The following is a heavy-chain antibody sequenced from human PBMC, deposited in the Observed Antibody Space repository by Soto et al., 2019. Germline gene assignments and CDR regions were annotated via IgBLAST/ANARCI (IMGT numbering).Heavy chain of an antibody. V-gene: IGHV1-69*13. CDR2: FIPVYRTL. Sequence: SVKVSCKASGGSFGNSAIHWVRQTPGQGLEWLGGFIPVYRTLNYAQKFQGRVTITADESTGTAYMTLSSLASNDTAVYYCATGVIWIGYFTVDSWGQGTRVTVSS. D-gene: IGHD3-3*01. CDR1: GGSFGNSA. CDR3: ATGVIWIGYFTVDS. J-gene: IGHJ4*02.